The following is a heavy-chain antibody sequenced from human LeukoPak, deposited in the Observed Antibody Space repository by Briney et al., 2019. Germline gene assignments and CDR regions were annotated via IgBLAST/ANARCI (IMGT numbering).Heavy chain of an antibody. CDR1: GFTVSSNY. J-gene: IGHJ6*02. CDR2: ISNSGSTM. CDR3: ARRPAAGYFYDMDV. D-gene: IGHD6-13*01. V-gene: IGHV3-48*03. Sequence: GGSLRLSCAASGFTVSSNYMNWVRQAPGKGLEWVSYISNSGSTMYYADSVKGRFTISRDNAKNSLNLQMNSLRAEDTAVYYCARRPAAGYFYDMDVWGQGTTVTVSS.